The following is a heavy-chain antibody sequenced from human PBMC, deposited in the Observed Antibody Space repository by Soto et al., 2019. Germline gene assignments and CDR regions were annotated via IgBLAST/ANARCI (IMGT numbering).Heavy chain of an antibody. CDR2: IYYSGST. J-gene: IGHJ6*03. V-gene: IGHV4-31*03. Sequence: QVQLQESGPGLVKPSQTLSLTCTVSGGSISSGGYYWSWIRQHPGKGLEWIGYIYYSGSTYYNPSLKSRVTISVDTSKKQFSLKLSAVTAADTAVYYCAREISWYCSSTSCYGDMDVWGKGTTVTVSS. CDR1: GGSISSGGYY. CDR3: AREISWYCSSTSCYGDMDV. D-gene: IGHD2-2*01.